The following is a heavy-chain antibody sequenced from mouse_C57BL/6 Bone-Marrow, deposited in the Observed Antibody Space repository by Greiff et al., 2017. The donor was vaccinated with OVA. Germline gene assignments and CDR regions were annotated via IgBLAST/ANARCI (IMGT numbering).Heavy chain of an antibody. Sequence: EVKLVESGGGLVKPGGSLKLSCAASGFTFSSYAMSWVRQTPEKRLEWVATISDGGSYTYYPDNVKGRFTISRDNAKNNLYLQMSHLKSEDTAMYYCARKIYYYCSSGFAYWGQGTLVTVSA. CDR1: GFTFSSYA. CDR2: ISDGGSYT. V-gene: IGHV5-4*03. CDR3: ARKIYYYCSSGFAY. J-gene: IGHJ3*01. D-gene: IGHD1-1*01.